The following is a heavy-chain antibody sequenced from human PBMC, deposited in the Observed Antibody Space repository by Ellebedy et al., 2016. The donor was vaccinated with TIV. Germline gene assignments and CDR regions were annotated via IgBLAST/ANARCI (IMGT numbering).Heavy chain of an antibody. D-gene: IGHD3-3*01. J-gene: IGHJ4*02. Sequence: GESLKISCADSGSTFSSYWMTWVRQAPGKGLEWVGRIGNKVNSHVTQYAASVRGRFTIPRDDSDNSVSLDMNSLKSEDTAVYYCVRRHWSAFDLWGQGFLVTVSS. CDR3: VRRHWSAFDL. CDR2: IGNKVNSHVT. V-gene: IGHV3-72*01. CDR1: GSTFSSYW.